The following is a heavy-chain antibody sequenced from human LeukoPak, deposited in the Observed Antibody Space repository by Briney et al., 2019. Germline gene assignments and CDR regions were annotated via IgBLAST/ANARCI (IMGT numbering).Heavy chain of an antibody. CDR3: ASNYGSNSEGFDY. CDR2: ISGSGGST. Sequence: GGSLRLSCAASGFTFSSYAMSWVRQAPGKGLEWVSAISGSGGSTYYADSVKGRFTISRDNAKNSLYLQMNSLRDEDTAVYYCASNYGSNSEGFDYWGQGTLVTVSS. D-gene: IGHD4-23*01. J-gene: IGHJ4*02. CDR1: GFTFSSYA. V-gene: IGHV3-23*01.